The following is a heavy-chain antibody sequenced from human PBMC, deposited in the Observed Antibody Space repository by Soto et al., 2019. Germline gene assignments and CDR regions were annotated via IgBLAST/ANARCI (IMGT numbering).Heavy chain of an antibody. CDR3: ARELLWFGELFELNYYYYGMDV. J-gene: IGHJ6*02. CDR1: GFTFSSYG. Sequence: GGSLRLSCAASGFTFSSYGMHWVRQAPGKGLEWVAVIWYDGSNKYYADSVKGRFTISRDNSKNTLYLQMNSLRAEDTAVYYCARELLWFGELFELNYYYYGMDVWGQGTTVTVSS. D-gene: IGHD3-10*01. V-gene: IGHV3-33*01. CDR2: IWYDGSNK.